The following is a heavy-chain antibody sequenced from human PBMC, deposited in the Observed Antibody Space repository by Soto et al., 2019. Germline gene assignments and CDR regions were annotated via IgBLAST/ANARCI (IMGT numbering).Heavy chain of an antibody. D-gene: IGHD3-10*01. J-gene: IGHJ4*02. Sequence: EVQLLESGGGLVQPGGSLRLSCAATGFTFNNYAMSWVRQGPGNGPEWVSGISFSGGSTYYADPVKGRFTISRDTSKSTLYLQMNSLRAEDTAVYYCAKDSDHSGSYFDYWGQGTLVTVSP. CDR2: ISFSGGST. V-gene: IGHV3-23*01. CDR3: AKDSDHSGSYFDY. CDR1: GFTFNNYA.